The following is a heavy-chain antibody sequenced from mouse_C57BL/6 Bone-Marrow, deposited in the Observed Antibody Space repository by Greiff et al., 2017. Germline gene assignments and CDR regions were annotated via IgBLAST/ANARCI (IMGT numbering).Heavy chain of an antibody. V-gene: IGHV1-81*01. J-gene: IGHJ2*01. CDR3: ARERTHGRDYFDY. CDR2: IYPRSGNT. D-gene: IGHD1-1*02. Sequence: LVESGAELARPGASVKLSCKASGYTFTSYGISWVKQRTGQGLEWIGEIYPRSGNTYYNEKFKGKATLTADKSSSTAYMELRSLTSEDSAVYFCARERTHGRDYFDYWGQGTTLTVSS. CDR1: GYTFTSYG.